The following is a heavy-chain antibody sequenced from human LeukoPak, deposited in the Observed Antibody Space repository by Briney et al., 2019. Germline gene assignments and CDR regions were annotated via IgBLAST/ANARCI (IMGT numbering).Heavy chain of an antibody. CDR1: GYTLTELS. CDR2: INPRGDNT. Sequence: ASVKVSCKVSGYTLTELSMHWVRQAPGQGLEWVGIINPRGDNTTYAQKFQGRVTMTRDTSTSTVYMELSSLRSEDTAVYYCARYDMISAFDIWGQGTMVTVSS. J-gene: IGHJ3*02. CDR3: ARYDMISAFDI. D-gene: IGHD3-16*01. V-gene: IGHV1-46*01.